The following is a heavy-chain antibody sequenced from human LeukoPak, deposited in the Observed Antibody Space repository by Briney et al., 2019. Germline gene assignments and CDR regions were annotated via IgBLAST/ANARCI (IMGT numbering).Heavy chain of an antibody. J-gene: IGHJ4*02. D-gene: IGHD6-13*01. CDR1: GVSFSGHY. V-gene: IGHV4-34*01. Sequence: PSETLSPTCAVYGVSFSGHYWSWIRQPPGKGLEWIGEINHSGSTNYNPSLKSRVTISLDTSKNQFSLKLSSVTAADTAVYYCARSQTGSWYFWGQGTLVTVSS. CDR2: INHSGST. CDR3: ARSQTGSWYF.